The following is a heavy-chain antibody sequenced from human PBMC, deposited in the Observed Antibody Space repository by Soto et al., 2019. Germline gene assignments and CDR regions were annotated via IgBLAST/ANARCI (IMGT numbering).Heavy chain of an antibody. CDR2: ISSTSASTI. D-gene: IGHD6-19*01. Sequence: QVVLLESGGGLVKPGGSLRLSCAVSGFTISDYYMSWIRQAPGKGLEYVSYISSTSASTIIYADSVKGRFTISRDNTENSLYLQMNNLRAEDTAVYYCARVPQWLGYWGQGTLVTVSS. V-gene: IGHV3-11*01. J-gene: IGHJ4*02. CDR1: GFTISDYY. CDR3: ARVPQWLGY.